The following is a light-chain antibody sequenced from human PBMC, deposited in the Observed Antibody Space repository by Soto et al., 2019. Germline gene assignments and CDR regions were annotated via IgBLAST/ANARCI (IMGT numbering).Light chain of an antibody. CDR3: QQYDNLPR. CDR2: DAS. Sequence: DIQMTQSPSSLSASVGDRVTITCQASQDINNYLNWYQQKPGKAPKLLIYDASNLETGVPSRFSGGGSGTDFTFTISSLQPEDIATYYCQQYDNLPRFGPGTKVDIK. J-gene: IGKJ3*01. CDR1: QDINNY. V-gene: IGKV1-33*01.